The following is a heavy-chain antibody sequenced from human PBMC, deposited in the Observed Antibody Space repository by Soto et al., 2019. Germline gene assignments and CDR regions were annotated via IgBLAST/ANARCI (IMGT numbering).Heavy chain of an antibody. CDR2: ISYDGSNK. Sequence: GGSLRLSCAASGFTFSSYGMHWVRQAPGKGLEWVAVISYDGSNKYYADSVKGRFTISRDNSKNTLYLQMNGLRAEGTAVYYCAKERYSSSSPDFDYWGQGTLVTVSS. D-gene: IGHD6-6*01. CDR3: AKERYSSSSPDFDY. J-gene: IGHJ4*02. CDR1: GFTFSSYG. V-gene: IGHV3-30*18.